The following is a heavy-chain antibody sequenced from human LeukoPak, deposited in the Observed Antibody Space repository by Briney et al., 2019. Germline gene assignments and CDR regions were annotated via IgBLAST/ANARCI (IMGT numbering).Heavy chain of an antibody. Sequence: GGSLRLSCAASGFTFSNYGMHWVRQAPGKGLEWVAVIWYDGSNKYYADSVKGRFTISRDNSKNTLYLQMNSLRAEDTAVYYCARGDYYDSSGYSQYFQHWGQGTLVTASS. CDR1: GFTFSNYG. CDR2: IWYDGSNK. V-gene: IGHV3-33*01. J-gene: IGHJ1*01. D-gene: IGHD3-22*01. CDR3: ARGDYYDSSGYSQYFQH.